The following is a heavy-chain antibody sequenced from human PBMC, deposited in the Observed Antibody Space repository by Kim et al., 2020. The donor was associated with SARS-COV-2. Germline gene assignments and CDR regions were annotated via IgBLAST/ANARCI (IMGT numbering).Heavy chain of an antibody. V-gene: IGHV3-53*01. D-gene: IGHD3-22*01. J-gene: IGHJ4*02. CDR2: IYSGGST. CDR3: RVDYYDSSGYYGVDY. CDR1: GFTVSSNY. Sequence: GGSLRLSCAASGFTVSSNYMSWVRQAPGKGLEWVSVIYSGGSTYYADSVKGRFTISRDNSKNTLYLQMNSLRAEDTAVYYCRVDYYDSSGYYGVDYWGQGTLVTVSS.